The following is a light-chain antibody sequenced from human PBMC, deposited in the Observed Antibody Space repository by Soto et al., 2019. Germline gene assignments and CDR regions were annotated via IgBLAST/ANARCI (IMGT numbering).Light chain of an antibody. J-gene: IGKJ4*01. V-gene: IGKV1-27*01. CDR3: QKYNSAPLT. CDR1: LGISNY. CDR2: GAS. Sequence: DIQMTESPSSLSAPIGDRVSITCRASLGISNYVAWYLQKPGKAPKLLIYGASTLQSGVPSRFSGSGSGTDFTLTISSLQPEDVATYYCQKYNSAPLTFGGGTKVDI.